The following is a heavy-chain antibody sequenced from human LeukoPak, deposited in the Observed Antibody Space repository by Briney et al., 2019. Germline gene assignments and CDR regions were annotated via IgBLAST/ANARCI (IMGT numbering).Heavy chain of an antibody. D-gene: IGHD6-19*01. CDR3: ARVAVAGNRYYYYYMDV. J-gene: IGHJ6*03. V-gene: IGHV3-21*01. CDR1: GFTFSSYS. CDR2: ISTSSSYI. Sequence: GGSLRLSCAASGFTFSSYSMNWFRQAPGKGLEWVSSISTSSSYIYYADSVKGRFTISRDNAKNSLYLQMNSLRAEDTGVYYCARVAVAGNRYYYYYMDVWGKGTTVTVSS.